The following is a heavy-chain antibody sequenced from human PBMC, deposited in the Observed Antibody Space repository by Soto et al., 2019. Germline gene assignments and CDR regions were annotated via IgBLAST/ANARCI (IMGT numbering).Heavy chain of an antibody. Sequence: QVQLVQSGAEVKKPGASVKVSCKASGYTFTSYGISWVRQAPGQGLEWMGWISAYNGNKNYAQKLQGRVTMTTDTSTSTADMELRSLRSYDTAVYYGARDLRNFGVWGSYRPLGYWGQGTLVTVSS. D-gene: IGHD3-16*02. CDR2: ISAYNGNK. J-gene: IGHJ4*02. V-gene: IGHV1-18*01. CDR1: GYTFTSYG. CDR3: ARDLRNFGVWGSYRPLGY.